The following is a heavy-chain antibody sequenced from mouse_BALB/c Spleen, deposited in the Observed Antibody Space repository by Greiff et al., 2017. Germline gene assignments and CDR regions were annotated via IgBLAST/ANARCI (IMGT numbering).Heavy chain of an antibody. J-gene: IGHJ4*01. D-gene: IGHD2-4*01. CDR2: IWRGGST. CDR1: GFSLTSYG. Sequence: VKLMESGPSLVQPSQSLSITCTVSGFSLTSYGVHWVRQSPGKGLEWLGVIWRGGSTDYNAAFMSRLSITKDNSKSQVFFKMNSLQADDTAIYYCAKGGNYGDAMDYWGQGTSVTVSS. CDR3: AKGGNYGDAMDY. V-gene: IGHV2-5-1*01.